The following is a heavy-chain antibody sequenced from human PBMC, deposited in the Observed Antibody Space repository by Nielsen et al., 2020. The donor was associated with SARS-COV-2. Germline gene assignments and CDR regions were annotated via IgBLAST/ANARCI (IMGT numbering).Heavy chain of an antibody. Sequence: VRQAPGKGLEYVSAISSNGGSTYYADSVKGRFTISRDNSKNTLYLQMNSLRAEDTAVYYCAKDPYSSSWVNDYYYYGMDVWGQGTTVTVSS. D-gene: IGHD6-13*01. J-gene: IGHJ6*02. CDR3: AKDPYSSSWVNDYYYYGMDV. CDR2: ISSNGGST. V-gene: IGHV3-64*04.